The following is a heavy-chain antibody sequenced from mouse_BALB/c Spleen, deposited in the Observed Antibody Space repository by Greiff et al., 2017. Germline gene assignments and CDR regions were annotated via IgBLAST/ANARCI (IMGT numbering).Heavy chain of an antibody. CDR3: AREFYGNYLDY. CDR2: MSSGGGST. V-gene: IGHV5-12-1*01. CDR1: GFAFSSYD. J-gene: IGHJ4*01. Sequence: EVQLVESGGGLVKPGGSLKLSCAASGFAFSSYDMSWVRQTPEKRLEWVAYMSSGGGSTYYPDTVKGRFTISRDNAKNTLYLQMSSLKSEDTAMYYCAREFYGNYLDYWGQGTSVTVSS. D-gene: IGHD2-1*01.